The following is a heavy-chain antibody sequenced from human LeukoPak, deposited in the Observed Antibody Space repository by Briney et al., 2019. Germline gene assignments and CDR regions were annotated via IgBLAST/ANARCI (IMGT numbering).Heavy chain of an antibody. CDR1: GYTFTGHY. V-gene: IGHV1-2*02. Sequence: GASVKVSCTASGYTFTGHYIHWVRQVPGQGLEYMGWINPDSGGANYAQKFQGSVTLTSDKSISTAYMALNSLEFDDTAVYYCARDVFTDSPNDSFDVWGQGTLVTVSS. CDR3: ARDVFTDSPNDSFDV. CDR2: INPDSGGA. J-gene: IGHJ3*01.